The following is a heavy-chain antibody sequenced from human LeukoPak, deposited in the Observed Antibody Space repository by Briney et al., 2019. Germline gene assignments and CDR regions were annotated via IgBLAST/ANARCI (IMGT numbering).Heavy chain of an antibody. J-gene: IGHJ5*02. Sequence: SETLSLTCTVSGGSMSGYYWSWIRQTPAGGLEWIGYFYYTGLTRSNPSFKSRVTIAGDTSKNQFSLRLASMTAADTAIYYCAKDAVSPGEDYYDPWGPGTLVTVSS. CDR1: GGSMSGYY. D-gene: IGHD3-10*01. V-gene: IGHV4-59*01. CDR3: AKDAVSPGEDYYDP. CDR2: FYYTGLT.